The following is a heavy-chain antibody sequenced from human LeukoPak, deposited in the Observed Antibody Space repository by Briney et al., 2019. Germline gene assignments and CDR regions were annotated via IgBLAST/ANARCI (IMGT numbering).Heavy chain of an antibody. CDR2: TNPNSGGT. Sequence: ASVKVSCKASGYTFTGYYMHWVRQAPGQGLEWMGWTNPNSGGTNYAQKFQGRVTMTRDRSISTAYMELSRLRSDDTAVYYCARGVLWFGEFIDYWGQGTLVTVSS. J-gene: IGHJ4*02. V-gene: IGHV1-2*02. CDR1: GYTFTGYY. CDR3: ARGVLWFGEFIDY. D-gene: IGHD3-10*01.